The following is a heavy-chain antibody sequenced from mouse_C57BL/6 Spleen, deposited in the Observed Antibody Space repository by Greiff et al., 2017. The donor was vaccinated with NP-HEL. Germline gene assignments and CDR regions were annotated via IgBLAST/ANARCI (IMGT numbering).Heavy chain of an antibody. CDR1: GFTFSSYA. CDR2: ISDGGSYT. CDR3: ARASYYSNPWFAY. V-gene: IGHV5-4*01. Sequence: EVQLQQSGGGLVKPGGSLKLSCAASGFTFSSYAMSWVRQTPEKRLEWVATISDGGSYTYYPDNVKGRFTISRDNAKNNLYLQMSHLKSEDTAMYYCARASYYSNPWFAYWGQGTLVTDSA. J-gene: IGHJ3*01. D-gene: IGHD2-5*01.